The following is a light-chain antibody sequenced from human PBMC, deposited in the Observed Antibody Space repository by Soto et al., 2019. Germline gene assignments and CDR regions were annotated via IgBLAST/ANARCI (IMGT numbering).Light chain of an antibody. V-gene: IGKV1-39*01. J-gene: IGKJ4*01. CDR2: ASS. Sequence: DLQMTQSPSSLSASVGDRVTITCRASQSVSNHLNWYQQKPGKAPKLLIYASSSLQSGVPSRFSGSGSGTDFTLTISSLQPEDLATYYCQQSHTNIEDLTFGGGTKVEIK. CDR1: QSVSNH. CDR3: QQSHTNIEDLT.